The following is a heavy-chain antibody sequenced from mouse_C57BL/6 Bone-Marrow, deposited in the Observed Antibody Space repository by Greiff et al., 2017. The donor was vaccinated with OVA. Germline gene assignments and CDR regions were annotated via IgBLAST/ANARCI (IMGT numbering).Heavy chain of an antibody. Sequence: QVQLQQSGPELVKPGASVKISCKASGYAFSSSWMNWVKQRPGKGLEWIGRIYPGAGDTNYNGKFKGKATLTADKSSSTAYMQLSSLTSEDSAVYFCARRGWLRYFDYWGQGTSLTVSS. CDR2: IYPGAGDT. CDR3: ARRGWLRYFDY. CDR1: GYAFSSSW. D-gene: IGHD2-3*01. J-gene: IGHJ2*02. V-gene: IGHV1-82*01.